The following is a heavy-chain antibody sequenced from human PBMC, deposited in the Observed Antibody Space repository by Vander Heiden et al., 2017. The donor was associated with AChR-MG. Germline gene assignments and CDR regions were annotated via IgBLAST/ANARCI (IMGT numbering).Heavy chain of an antibody. CDR3: ARGSSRNLYYFDY. Sequence: EVQLVESGGGLVQPGGSLRLSCAASGFTFSSYEMNWVRQAPGKGLEWVSYISSSGSTIYYADSVKGRFTISRDNAKNSLYLQMNSLRAEDTAVYYCARGSSRNLYYFDYWGQGTLVTVSS. CDR2: ISSSGSTI. V-gene: IGHV3-48*03. J-gene: IGHJ4*02. CDR1: GFTFSSYE. D-gene: IGHD1-26*01.